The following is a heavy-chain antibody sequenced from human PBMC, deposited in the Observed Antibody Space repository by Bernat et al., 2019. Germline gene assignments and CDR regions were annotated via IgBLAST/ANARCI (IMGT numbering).Heavy chain of an antibody. D-gene: IGHD5-18*01. V-gene: IGHV4-39*01. Sequence: QLQLQESGPGLVRPSETLSLTCTVSGDSISTSSYHWGWIRQPPGKGLEWIGTIFYRGSTNYNPSLKSRVTISVDTSKNQFSLQLSSVTATDTAVYYCARDTASAVHGWGQGTLVTVS. CDR3: ARDTASAVHG. J-gene: IGHJ4*02. CDR2: IFYRGST. CDR1: GDSISTSSYH.